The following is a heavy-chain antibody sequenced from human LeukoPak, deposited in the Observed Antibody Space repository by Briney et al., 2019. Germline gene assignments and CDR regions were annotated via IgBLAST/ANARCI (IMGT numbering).Heavy chain of an antibody. V-gene: IGHV1-18*01. CDR1: GYTFTSYG. Sequence: ASVKVSCTASGYTFTSYGISWVRQAPGQGLEWMGWISAYNGNTNYAQKLQGRVTMTTDTSTSKDYMELRSLRSDDTAVYYCARKNDYSNLYYFDYWGQGTLVTVSS. CDR2: ISAYNGNT. J-gene: IGHJ4*02. D-gene: IGHD4-11*01. CDR3: ARKNDYSNLYYFDY.